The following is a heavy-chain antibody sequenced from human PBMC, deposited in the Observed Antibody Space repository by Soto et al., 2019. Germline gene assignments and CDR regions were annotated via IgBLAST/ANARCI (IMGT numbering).Heavy chain of an antibody. CDR3: AKDPRGGTTVMHFDY. V-gene: IGHV3-23*01. CDR2: ISGSGGST. D-gene: IGHD4-17*01. J-gene: IGHJ4*02. Sequence: EVQLLESGGGLVQPGGSLRLSCAASGFTFSSYAMSWVRQAPGKGLEWVSAISGSGGSTYYADSVKGRFTISRDNSKNTLYLQMNSLRAEDTVVYYCAKDPRGGTTVMHFDYWGQGTLVTVSS. CDR1: GFTFSSYA.